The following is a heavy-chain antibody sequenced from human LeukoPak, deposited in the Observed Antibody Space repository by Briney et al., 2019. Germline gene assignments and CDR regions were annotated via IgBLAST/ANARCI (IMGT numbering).Heavy chain of an antibody. J-gene: IGHJ4*02. D-gene: IGHD3-10*01. V-gene: IGHV3-48*03. CDR2: ISSSGSTI. CDR1: GFTFSSYE. Sequence: GGSLRLSCAASGFTFSSYEMNWVRQAPGKGLEWVSYISSSGSTIYYADSVKGRFTISRDNAKNTLYLQMNSLTVDDTAVYYCAKRVRYGSGNYHFDHWGQGTLVTVSS. CDR3: AKRVRYGSGNYHFDH.